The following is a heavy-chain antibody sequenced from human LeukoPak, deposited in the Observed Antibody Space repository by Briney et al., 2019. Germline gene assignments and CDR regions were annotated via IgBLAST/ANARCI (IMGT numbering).Heavy chain of an antibody. V-gene: IGHV4-38-2*01. CDR3: AAYCSGGSCYSDSDY. CDR1: GYSISSGYY. CDR2: IYHSGST. J-gene: IGHJ4*02. D-gene: IGHD2-15*01. Sequence: SETLSLTCAVSGYSISSGYYWGWIRQPPGKGLEWVGSIYHSGSTYYNPSLKSRVTISVDTSKNQFSLKLSSVTAADTAVYYCAAYCSGGSCYSDSDYWGQGTLVTVSS.